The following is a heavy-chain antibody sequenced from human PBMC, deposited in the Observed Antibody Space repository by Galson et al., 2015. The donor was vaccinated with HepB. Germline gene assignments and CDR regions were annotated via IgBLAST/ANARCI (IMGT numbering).Heavy chain of an antibody. J-gene: IGHJ4*02. CDR1: GFTFSSYS. Sequence: SLRLSCAASGFTFSSYSMNWVRQAPGKGLEWVSSISSSSSYIYYADSVKGRFTISRDNAKNSLYLQMNSLKTEDTAVYYCTRLKDGDLYYYFGYWGQGTLVTVSS. V-gene: IGHV3-21*03. CDR3: TRLKDGDLYYYFGY. CDR2: ISSSSSYI. D-gene: IGHD4-17*01.